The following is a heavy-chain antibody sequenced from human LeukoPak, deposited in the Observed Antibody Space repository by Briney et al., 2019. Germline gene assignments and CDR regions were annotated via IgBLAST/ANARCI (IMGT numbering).Heavy chain of an antibody. Sequence: QSGGSLRLSCAASGFTFSSYYMHWVRQAPGKGPVWVSRINSDGNDITYADSVRGRFTISRDNAKNSLYLQMNSLRAEDTAVYYCAELGITMIGGVWGKGTTVTISS. CDR2: INSDGNDI. CDR3: AELGITMIGGV. D-gene: IGHD3-10*02. J-gene: IGHJ6*04. V-gene: IGHV3-74*03. CDR1: GFTFSSYY.